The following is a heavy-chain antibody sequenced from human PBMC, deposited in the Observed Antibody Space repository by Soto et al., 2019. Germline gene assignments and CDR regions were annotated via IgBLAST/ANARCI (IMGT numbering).Heavy chain of an antibody. D-gene: IGHD2-15*01. Sequence: TLSLTCTGSGGSISSYYWSWIRQPPGKRLEWIGYIYYSGSTNYNPSLKSRVTISVDTSKNQFSLKLSSVTAADTAVYYCATQGYCSGGSCYSEGAFDYWGQGTLVTVSS. V-gene: IGHV4-59*08. CDR3: ATQGYCSGGSCYSEGAFDY. CDR2: IYYSGST. CDR1: GGSISSYY. J-gene: IGHJ4*02.